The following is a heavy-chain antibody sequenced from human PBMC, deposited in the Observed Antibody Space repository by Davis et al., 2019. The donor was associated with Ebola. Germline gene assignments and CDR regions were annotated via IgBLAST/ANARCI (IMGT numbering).Heavy chain of an antibody. V-gene: IGHV1-69*04. J-gene: IGHJ6*02. CDR3: ARERGWYENYYYGMDV. CDR1: GGTFSNYA. CDR2: IIPILGIA. D-gene: IGHD6-19*01. Sequence: AASVKVSCKASGGTFSNYAISWVRQAPGQGLEWMGRIIPILGIANYAQKFQGRVTITADKSTTTAYMELSSLRSDDTAVYYCARERGWYENYYYGMDVWGQGTTVTVSS.